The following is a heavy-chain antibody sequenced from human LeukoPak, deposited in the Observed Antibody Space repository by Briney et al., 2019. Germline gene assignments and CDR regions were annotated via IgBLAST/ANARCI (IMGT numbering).Heavy chain of an antibody. CDR2: MNPNSGNT. J-gene: IGHJ4*02. V-gene: IGHV1-8*02. CDR3: ARDRGYDFIADFDY. CDR1: GYTFTSYD. Sequence: ASVKVSCKASGYTFTSYDINWVRQATGQGLEWMGWMNPNSGNTGYAQKFQGRVTMTRDTSISTAYMELSRLRSDDTAVYYCARDRGYDFIADFDYWGQGTLVTVSS. D-gene: IGHD5-12*01.